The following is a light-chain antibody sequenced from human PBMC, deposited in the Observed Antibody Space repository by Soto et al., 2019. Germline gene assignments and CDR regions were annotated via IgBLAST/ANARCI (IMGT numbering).Light chain of an antibody. V-gene: IGKV3-15*01. CDR3: QQYNNWPPGT. CDR2: DAS. CDR1: QSVSRN. Sequence: EMVMTQSPATLSVSPGERATLSCRASQSVSRNLAWYQQKPGQAPRLLIYDASTRATGIPARFSGSGSGIEFTLTISSLQSEDFAVYYCQQYNNWPPGTFGQGTKVEIK. J-gene: IGKJ1*01.